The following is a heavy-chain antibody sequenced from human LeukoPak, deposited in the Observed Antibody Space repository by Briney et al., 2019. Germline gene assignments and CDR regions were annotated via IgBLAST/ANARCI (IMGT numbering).Heavy chain of an antibody. CDR1: GGTFSSYA. V-gene: IGHV1-69*04. Sequence: ASVKVSCKASGGTFSSYAISWVRQAPGQVLEWMGRIIPILGIANYAQKFQGRVTITADKSTSTAYMELSSLRSEDTAVYYCARDTKLERRPDYWGQGTLVTVSS. D-gene: IGHD1-1*01. CDR3: ARDTKLERRPDY. CDR2: IIPILGIA. J-gene: IGHJ4*02.